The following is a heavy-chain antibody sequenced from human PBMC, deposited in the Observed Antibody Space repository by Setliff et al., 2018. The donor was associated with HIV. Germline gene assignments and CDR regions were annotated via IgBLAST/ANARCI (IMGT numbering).Heavy chain of an antibody. CDR3: ARGGSNSWSPFDY. Sequence: HPGGSLRLSCAASGFTVSSNYMSWVRQAPGKGLEWVSDISGSGGRTTYADSVKGRFTISRDNAKNTLYLQMNSLRAEDTAVYYCARGGSNSWSPFDYWGQGTLVTVSS. D-gene: IGHD6-13*01. J-gene: IGHJ4*02. V-gene: IGHV3-74*01. CDR1: GFTVSSNY. CDR2: ISGSGGRT.